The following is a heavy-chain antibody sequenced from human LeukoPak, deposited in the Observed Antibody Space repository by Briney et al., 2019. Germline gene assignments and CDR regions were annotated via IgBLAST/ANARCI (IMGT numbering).Heavy chain of an antibody. CDR3: ARAAVVASLYYFDY. V-gene: IGHV4-31*03. CDR1: GGSISSGGYY. D-gene: IGHD2-15*01. CDR2: IYYSGST. J-gene: IGHJ4*02. Sequence: SETLSLTCIVSGGSISSGGYYWSWIRQHPGKGLEWIGYIYYSGSTYYNPSLKSRVTISVDTSKNQFSLKLSSVTAADTAVYHCARAAVVASLYYFDYWGQGTLVTVSS.